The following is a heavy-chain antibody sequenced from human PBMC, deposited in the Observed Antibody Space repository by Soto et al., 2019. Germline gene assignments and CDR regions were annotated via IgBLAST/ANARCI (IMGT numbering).Heavy chain of an antibody. Sequence: GGSLRLSCAASGFTFSNYAMSWVRQAPGKGLEWVSTFTRSGNTYYADSVKGRFTISRDNSKNTLYLQMNSLRAEDTAVYYCAKDPGCSSTSCSDYYYYYMDVWGKGTTVTVSS. CDR2: FTRSGNT. J-gene: IGHJ6*03. CDR3: AKDPGCSSTSCSDYYYYYMDV. CDR1: GFTFSNYA. V-gene: IGHV3-23*01. D-gene: IGHD2-2*01.